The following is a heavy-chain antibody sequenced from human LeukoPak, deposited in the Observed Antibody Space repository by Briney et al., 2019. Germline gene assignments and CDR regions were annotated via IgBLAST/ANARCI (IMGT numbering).Heavy chain of an antibody. V-gene: IGHV3-23*01. J-gene: IGHJ6*04. CDR3: ARAFSGYDGMDV. Sequence: GGSLRLSCAASGFTFSSYGMHWVRQAPGKGLEWVSSTSNYDDHTYYADSVKGRFTIFRDNSKNTLFLQMNSLRAEDTAVYYCARAFSGYDGMDVWGKGTTVTISS. CDR1: GFTFSSYG. D-gene: IGHD1-26*01. CDR2: TSNYDDHT.